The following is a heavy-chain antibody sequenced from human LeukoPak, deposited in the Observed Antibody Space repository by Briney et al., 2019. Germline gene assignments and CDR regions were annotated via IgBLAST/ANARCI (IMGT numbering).Heavy chain of an antibody. Sequence: GGSLRLSCAASGFTFSSYAMSWVRQAPGKGLEWVSAISGSGGSTYYADSVKGRFTISRDNSKNTLYPQMNSLRAEDTAVYYCAKVGCSSTSCYSFGRRYYYYYGMDVWGKGTTVTVSS. J-gene: IGHJ6*04. CDR3: AKVGCSSTSCYSFGRRYYYYYGMDV. CDR1: GFTFSSYA. CDR2: ISGSGGST. V-gene: IGHV3-23*01. D-gene: IGHD2-2*01.